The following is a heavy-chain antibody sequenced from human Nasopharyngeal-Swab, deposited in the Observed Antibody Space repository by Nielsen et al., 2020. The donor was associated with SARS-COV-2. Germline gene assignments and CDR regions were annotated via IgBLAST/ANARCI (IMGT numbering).Heavy chain of an antibody. Sequence: GESLKISCAGSGFTFSSYSMNWVRQAPGKGLEWVSYISSSSSTIYYADSVKGRFTISRDNAKNSLYLQMNSLRAEDTAVYYCARDTGRSKMKLPDYWGQGTLVTVSS. J-gene: IGHJ4*02. V-gene: IGHV3-48*04. CDR1: GFTFSSYS. CDR3: ARDTGRSKMKLPDY. D-gene: IGHD4-17*01. CDR2: ISSSSSTI.